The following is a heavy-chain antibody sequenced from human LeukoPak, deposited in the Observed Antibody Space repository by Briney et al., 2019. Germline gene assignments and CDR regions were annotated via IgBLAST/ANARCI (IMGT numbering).Heavy chain of an antibody. J-gene: IGHJ6*03. CDR2: IYTSGTT. CDR1: GASVSSYY. CDR3: ARLQWELLSNDYYSYMDV. V-gene: IGHV4-4*07. Sequence: PSETLSLTCTVSGASVSSYYWSGILQPAGKGLEGMGRIYTSGTTSYNPSLKSRVTISVDKSKNQFSLKLSSVTAADTAVYYCARLQWELLSNDYYSYMDVWGKGTTVTVSS. D-gene: IGHD1-26*01.